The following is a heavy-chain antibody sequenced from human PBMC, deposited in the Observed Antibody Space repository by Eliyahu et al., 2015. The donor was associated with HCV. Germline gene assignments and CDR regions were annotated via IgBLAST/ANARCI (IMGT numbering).Heavy chain of an antibody. CDR3: TRESGDPYHSMDV. CDR2: IKPNNGGT. D-gene: IGHD3-10*01. V-gene: IGHV1-2*02. J-gene: IGHJ6*02. Sequence: QVQLVQSGTEVKKPGASVKVSCKVSGYTFTGYHMHXVRXAXXPGLGRMWWIKPNNGGTRYAQKXQGRXTXTRDTSVSTAXMEXSSLRSDDTAVYYXTRESGDPYHSMDVWGQGTTVTVSS. CDR1: GYTFTGYH.